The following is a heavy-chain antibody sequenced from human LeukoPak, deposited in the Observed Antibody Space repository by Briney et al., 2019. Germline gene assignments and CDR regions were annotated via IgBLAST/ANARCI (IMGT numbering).Heavy chain of an antibody. CDR1: GYTFTSYD. J-gene: IGHJ3*02. D-gene: IGHD3-22*01. V-gene: IGHV1-8*03. CDR2: MNPNSGNT. Sequence: ASVKVSCKASGYTFTSYDINWVRQATGQGLEWMGWMNPNSGNTGYAQKFQGRVTITRNTSISTAYMELSSLRSEDTAVYYCARPYYYDSSGYYWLDAFDIWGQGTMVTVSS. CDR3: ARPYYYDSSGYYWLDAFDI.